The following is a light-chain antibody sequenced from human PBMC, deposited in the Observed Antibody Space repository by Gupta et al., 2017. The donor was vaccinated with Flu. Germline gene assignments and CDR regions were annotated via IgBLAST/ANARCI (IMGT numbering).Light chain of an antibody. CDR3: ATSDTTLSAWV. J-gene: IGLJ1*01. Sequence: QSVLTQPPSVSAAPGQRVSISCSGSNSNVGSNYVSWYQQFPGTAPKLLIYDNHQRPSGTPDRFSGSKSGTSATLGITGLQTGDEADYYCATSDTTLSAWVFGTGTKVTVL. CDR1: NSNVGSNY. V-gene: IGLV1-51*01. CDR2: DNH.